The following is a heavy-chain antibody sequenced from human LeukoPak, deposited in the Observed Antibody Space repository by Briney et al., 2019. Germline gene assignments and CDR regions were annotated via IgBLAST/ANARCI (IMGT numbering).Heavy chain of an antibody. CDR3: ARLIMITFGGIYGMDV. CDR1: GYTLTELS. CDR2: FDPEDGET. V-gene: IGHV1-24*01. D-gene: IGHD3-16*01. Sequence: ASVKVSCKVSGYTLTELSMHWVRQAPGKGLEWMGGFDPEDGETIYAQKFQGRVTMTEDTSTDTAYMELSRLRSDDTAVYYCARLIMITFGGIYGMDVWGQGTTVTVSS. J-gene: IGHJ6*02.